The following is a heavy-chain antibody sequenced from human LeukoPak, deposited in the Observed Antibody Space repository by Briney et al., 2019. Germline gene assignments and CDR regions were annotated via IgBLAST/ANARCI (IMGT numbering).Heavy chain of an antibody. V-gene: IGHV4-4*07. CDR3: ARTLLPAVKGAFDI. J-gene: IGHJ3*02. CDR2: INTGGTT. CDR1: GGSISSYY. D-gene: IGHD3-22*01. Sequence: SETLSLTCTVSGGSISSYYWSWIRQPAGKGLEYIGRINTGGTTNYNPSLRSRVTILVDTSKNQFSLNLGSVSAADTAVYYCARTLLPAVKGAFDIWGQGTMVIVSS.